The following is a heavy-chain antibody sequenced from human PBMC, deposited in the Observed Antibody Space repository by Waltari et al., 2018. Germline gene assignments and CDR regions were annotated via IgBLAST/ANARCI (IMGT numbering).Heavy chain of an antibody. CDR1: GFTFSSYW. V-gene: IGHV3-74*01. CDR2: INSEGSST. D-gene: IGHD2-2*01. J-gene: IGHJ2*01. CDR3: ARLGSSTDFWYFDL. Sequence: EVQLLESGGGLVQPGGSLRLSCAASGFTFSSYWMYWVRQAPGKGLVWVYGINSEGSSTADADSVQGRFTISRDNAKNTLYLQMNSLRADDTAVYFCARLGSSTDFWYFDLWGRGTLVTVSS.